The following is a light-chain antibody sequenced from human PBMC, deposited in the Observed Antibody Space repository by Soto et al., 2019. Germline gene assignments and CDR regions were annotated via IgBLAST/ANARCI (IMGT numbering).Light chain of an antibody. J-gene: IGKJ4*01. CDR2: GAS. Sequence: EIVMTQSPATLSVSPGERVTLSCRASQSVSSNLAWYQQKPGQAPRLLIYGASTRVPGIPARFSGSGSGTEFTLTISSLQSEDFALYYCQQYHNWPPLTFGGGNKVEI. V-gene: IGKV3-15*01. CDR1: QSVSSN. CDR3: QQYHNWPPLT.